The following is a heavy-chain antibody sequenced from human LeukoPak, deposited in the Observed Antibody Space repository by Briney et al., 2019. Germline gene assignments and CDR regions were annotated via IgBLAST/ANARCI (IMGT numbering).Heavy chain of an antibody. J-gene: IGHJ4*02. CDR2: IYYSGST. CDR1: GGPISSGGYY. Sequence: PSETLSLTCTVSGGPISSGGYYWSWIRQHPGKGLEWIGYIYYSGSTYYNPSLRSRVTISVDTSKNQFSLKLSSVTAADTAVYYCARGVNEYQSYYFDYWGQGTLVTVSS. CDR3: ARGVNEYQSYYFDY. V-gene: IGHV4-31*03. D-gene: IGHD2-2*01.